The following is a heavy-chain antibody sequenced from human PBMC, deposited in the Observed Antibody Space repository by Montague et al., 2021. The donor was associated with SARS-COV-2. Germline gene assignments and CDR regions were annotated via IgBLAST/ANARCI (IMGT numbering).Heavy chain of an antibody. V-gene: IGHV3-21*01. D-gene: IGHD2-2*01. J-gene: IGHJ4*02. CDR1: GFTFSSYS. Sequence: SLRLSCAASGFTFSSYSMNWVRQAPGKGLEWVSSISSSSSYIYYADSGKGRFTIFRDNAKNSLYLQMNSLRAEDTAVYYCARGVRGSGTRSLWGQGTLVTVSS. CDR2: ISSSSSYI. CDR3: ARGVRGSGTRSL.